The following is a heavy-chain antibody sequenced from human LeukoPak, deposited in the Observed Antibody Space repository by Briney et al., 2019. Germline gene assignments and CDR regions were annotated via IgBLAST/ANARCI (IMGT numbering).Heavy chain of an antibody. J-gene: IGHJ6*02. D-gene: IGHD6-19*01. CDR3: ARVAVPKQWLVLGYYYGMDV. CDR1: GFTFSSHG. CDR2: ISYDENNK. V-gene: IGHV3-30*03. Sequence: PGGSLRLSCAASGFTFSSHGMRWVRQAPGKGLEWVAVISYDENNKYYADSVKGRFTISRDNSKNTLYLQMNSLRAEDTAVYYCARVAVPKQWLVLGYYYGMDVWGQGTTVTVSS.